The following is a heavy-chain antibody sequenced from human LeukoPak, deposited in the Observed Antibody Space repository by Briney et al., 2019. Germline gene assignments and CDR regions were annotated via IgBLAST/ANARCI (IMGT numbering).Heavy chain of an antibody. J-gene: IGHJ5*02. V-gene: IGHV3-30-3*01. D-gene: IGHD2-2*02. Sequence: GRSLRLSCAASGFTFSSYAMHWVRQAPGKGLEWVAVISYDGSNKYYADSVKGRFTISRDNSKNTLYLQMNSLRAEDTAVYYCARDLVPAATPYNWFDPWGQGTLVTVSS. CDR2: ISYDGSNK. CDR1: GFTFSSYA. CDR3: ARDLVPAATPYNWFDP.